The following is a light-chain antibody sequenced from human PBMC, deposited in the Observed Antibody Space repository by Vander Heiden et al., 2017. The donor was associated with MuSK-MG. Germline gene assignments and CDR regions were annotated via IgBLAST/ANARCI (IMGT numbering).Light chain of an antibody. J-gene: IGLJ2*01. CDR3: AAWDDSLSGGDVV. CDR2: RNN. CDR1: SSNIGSNY. Sequence: QSVLTQPPSASGTPGQRVTISCSGSSSNIGSNYVYWYQQLPGTAPKLLIYRNNQRPSGVPDRFSGSKSGTSASLAISGLRSEDEADDYCAAWDDSLSGGDVVFGGGTKLTVL. V-gene: IGLV1-47*01.